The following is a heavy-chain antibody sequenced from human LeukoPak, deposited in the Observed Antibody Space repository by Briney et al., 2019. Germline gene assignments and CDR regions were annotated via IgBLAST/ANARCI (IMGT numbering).Heavy chain of an antibody. CDR3: TRQLVARGNDY. V-gene: IGHV3-48*03. Sequence: GGSLRLSCAASGFTFSSYEMNWVRQAPGKGLEWVSYISSSATTIYYADSVKGRFTIFRDNAKNSLYLQMNSLRAEDTALYYCTRQLVARGNDYWGQGTLVTVSS. J-gene: IGHJ4*02. CDR2: ISSSATTI. D-gene: IGHD6-6*01. CDR1: GFTFSSYE.